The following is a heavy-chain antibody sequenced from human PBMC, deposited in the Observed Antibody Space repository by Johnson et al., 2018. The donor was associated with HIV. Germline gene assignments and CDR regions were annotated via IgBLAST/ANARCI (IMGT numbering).Heavy chain of an antibody. V-gene: IGHV3-30*18. D-gene: IGHD4-17*01. CDR1: GFTFSDHW. J-gene: IGHJ3*02. CDR3: AKDDYGDLWVGAFDI. Sequence: QVQLVESGGGLVKPGGSLRLSCVASGFTFSDHWMHWFRQVPGKGLQWVAVMSFDETNSYDSDSVDVKGRFTISRDNSKNTLYLQMDSLRGEDTAVYYCAKDDYGDLWVGAFDIWGQGTMVTVSS. CDR2: MSFDETNS.